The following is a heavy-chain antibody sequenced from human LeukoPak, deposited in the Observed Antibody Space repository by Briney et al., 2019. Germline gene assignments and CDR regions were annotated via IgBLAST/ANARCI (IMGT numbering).Heavy chain of an antibody. CDR3: AKNSGSYYKYNWFDP. CDR2: ISGSGGST. V-gene: IGHV3-23*01. J-gene: IGHJ5*02. Sequence: PGGSLRLSCAASGFTFSSYAMSWVRQAPGKGLEWVSAISGSGGSTYNADSVKGRFTISRDNSKNTLYLQMNSLRAEDTAVYYCAKNSGSYYKYNWFDPWGQGTLVTVSS. CDR1: GFTFSSYA. D-gene: IGHD1-26*01.